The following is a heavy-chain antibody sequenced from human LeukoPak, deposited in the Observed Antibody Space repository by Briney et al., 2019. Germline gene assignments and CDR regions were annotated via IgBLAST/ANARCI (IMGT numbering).Heavy chain of an antibody. CDR2: ISDSGGST. J-gene: IGHJ5*02. Sequence: GGSLRLSCAASGFTFSSYAMSWVRQAPGKGLEWVSAISDSGGSTYYADSVKGRFTISRDNTNNTLYLQMNSLRAEDTAVYYCARELSSSNSRCFDPWGQGTLVTVSS. CDR1: GFTFSSYA. D-gene: IGHD6-6*01. CDR3: ARELSSSNSRCFDP. V-gene: IGHV3-23*01.